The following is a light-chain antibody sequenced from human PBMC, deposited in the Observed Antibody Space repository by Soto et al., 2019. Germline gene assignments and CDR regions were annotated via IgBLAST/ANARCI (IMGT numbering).Light chain of an antibody. Sequence: DIQMTQSPSSLSASVGDRVTITCRASQGIRNGLGWYQQKPGKAPKRLIYAASSLQSGVPSRFSGSGSGTEFTLTISSLQPEDFATYYCLQHNSYPFIFGPGTKVDIE. V-gene: IGKV1-17*01. CDR2: AAS. J-gene: IGKJ3*01. CDR3: LQHNSYPFI. CDR1: QGIRNG.